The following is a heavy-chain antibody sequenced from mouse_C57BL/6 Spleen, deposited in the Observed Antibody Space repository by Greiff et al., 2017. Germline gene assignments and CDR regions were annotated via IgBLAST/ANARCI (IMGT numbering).Heavy chain of an antibody. CDR1: GYSFTGYF. J-gene: IGHJ3*01. D-gene: IGHD1-1*01. Sequence: VQLQQSGPELVKPGDSVKISCKASGYSFTGYFMNWVMQSHGKSLEWIGRINPYNGDTFYNQKFKGKATLTVDKSSSTAHMELRSLTSEDSAVYYCARSRDTTVVEGFAYWGQGTLVTVSA. CDR3: ARSRDTTVVEGFAY. V-gene: IGHV1-20*01. CDR2: INPYNGDT.